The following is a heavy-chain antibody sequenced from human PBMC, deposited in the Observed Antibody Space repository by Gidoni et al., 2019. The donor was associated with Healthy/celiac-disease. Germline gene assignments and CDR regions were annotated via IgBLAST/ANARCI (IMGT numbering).Heavy chain of an antibody. D-gene: IGHD2-15*01. CDR2: ISGSGGST. CDR1: GFTFSSYA. V-gene: IGHV3-23*01. CDR3: AKGLLGYCSGGSCYSSWYFDL. J-gene: IGHJ2*01. Sequence: EVQLLESGGGLVQPGGSLRLSCAASGFTFSSYAMSWFRQAPGKGLEWVSAISGSGGSTYYADAVKGRFTTSRDNSKNTLYLQMNSLRAEDTAVYYCAKGLLGYCSGGSCYSSWYFDLWGRGTLVTVSS.